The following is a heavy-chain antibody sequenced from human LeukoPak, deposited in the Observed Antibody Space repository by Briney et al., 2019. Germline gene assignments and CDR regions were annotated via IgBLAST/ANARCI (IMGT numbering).Heavy chain of an antibody. J-gene: IGHJ4*02. Sequence: PGGSLRLSCAASGFRFSSYGMSWVRQAPGKGLEWVSSSSSYGSTYYADSVKGRLTISRDNSKNTLYLQINSLRVEDTAVYYCAKGGGSSWVYFDYWGQGTLVTVSS. CDR2: SSSYGST. V-gene: IGHV3-23*01. CDR3: AKGGGSSWVYFDY. CDR1: GFRFSSYG. D-gene: IGHD6-13*01.